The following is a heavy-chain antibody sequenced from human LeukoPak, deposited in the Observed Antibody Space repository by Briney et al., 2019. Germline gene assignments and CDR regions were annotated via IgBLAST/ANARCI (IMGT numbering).Heavy chain of an antibody. J-gene: IGHJ4*02. CDR2: ISAYNGNT. CDR1: GYTFTSYG. CDR3: ARGPVAGIFDY. V-gene: IGHV1-18*01. Sequence: ASVTVSCTASGYTFTSYGISWVRQAPGQGLEWMGWISAYNGNTNYAQKLQGRVTMTTDTSTSTAYMELRSPRSDDTAVYYCARGPVAGIFDYWGQGTLVTVSS. D-gene: IGHD6-19*01.